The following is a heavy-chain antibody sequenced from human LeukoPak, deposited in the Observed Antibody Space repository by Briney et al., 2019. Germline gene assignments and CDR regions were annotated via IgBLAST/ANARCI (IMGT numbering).Heavy chain of an antibody. V-gene: IGHV3-7*01. J-gene: IGHJ4*02. CDR1: GFTFSSYW. Sequence: PGGSLRLSCAASGFTFSSYWMSWVRQAPGKGLEWVANIKQDGSEKYYVDSVKGRFTISRDNAKNSLYLQMNSLRAEDTAVYYCARAYLRAIVATIGYWGQGTLVTVSS. CDR3: ARAYLRAIVATIGY. D-gene: IGHD5-12*01. CDR2: IKQDGSEK.